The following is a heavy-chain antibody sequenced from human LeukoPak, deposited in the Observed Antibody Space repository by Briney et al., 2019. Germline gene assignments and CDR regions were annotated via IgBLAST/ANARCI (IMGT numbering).Heavy chain of an antibody. CDR3: TTVPPFNWNLDY. CDR2: IKSKTDGGTT. V-gene: IGHV3-15*01. D-gene: IGHD1-20*01. CDR1: GFTFSNAW. J-gene: IGHJ4*02. Sequence: GGSLRLSCAAPGFTFSNAWMSWVRQAPGKGLEWVGRIKSKTDGGTTDYAAPVKGRFTISRDDSKNTLYLQMNSLKTEDTAVYYCTTVPPFNWNLDYWGQGTLVTVSS.